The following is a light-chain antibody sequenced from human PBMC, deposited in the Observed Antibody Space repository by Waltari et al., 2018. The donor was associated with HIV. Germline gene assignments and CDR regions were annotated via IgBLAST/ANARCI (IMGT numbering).Light chain of an antibody. CDR2: AAS. Sequence: AIQMTQSPSSLSAYVGDRVTITCRASQGIGNDLGWYQQKSGRAPKVLIYAASSLQSGVPSRFSGSRSGTDFTLTISSLQPEDSATYYCLQDGSFPLTFGPGTKVDV. J-gene: IGKJ3*01. V-gene: IGKV1-6*01. CDR3: LQDGSFPLT. CDR1: QGIGND.